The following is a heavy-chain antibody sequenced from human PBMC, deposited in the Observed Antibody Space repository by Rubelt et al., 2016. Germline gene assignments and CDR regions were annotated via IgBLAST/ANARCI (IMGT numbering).Heavy chain of an antibody. CDR2: IRAYNGNT. CDR1: GYTFTSYG. Sequence: QVQLVQSGAEVKKPGASVKVSCKASGYTFTSYGISWVRPAPGQGLEWRGWIRAYNGNTNSAQKLQGRVTMTTDTSTSKAYMELRGLRSDDTAVYYCAGVRFGDSWFDPWGQGTLVTVSS. D-gene: IGHD3-10*01. CDR3: AGVRFGDSWFDP. J-gene: IGHJ5*02. V-gene: IGHV1-18*01.